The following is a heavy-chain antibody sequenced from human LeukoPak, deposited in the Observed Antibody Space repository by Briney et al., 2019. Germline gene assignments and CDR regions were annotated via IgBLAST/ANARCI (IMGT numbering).Heavy chain of an antibody. CDR3: ASLDSSGRSAADY. V-gene: IGHV4-34*01. CDR1: GGSCSGYY. Sequence: SETLSLTCAVYGGSCSGYYWGWIRQPPGKGLEWIGEINLSGSTNYNPSLKSGVTISVDTSKNQFSLKLSTVTAADTAVYYCASLDSSGRSAADYWGQGTLVTVSS. D-gene: IGHD3-22*01. CDR2: INLSGST. J-gene: IGHJ4*02.